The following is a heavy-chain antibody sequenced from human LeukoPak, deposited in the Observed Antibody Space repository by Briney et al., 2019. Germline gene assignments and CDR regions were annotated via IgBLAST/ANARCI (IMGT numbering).Heavy chain of an antibody. Sequence: SETLSLTCTVSGGSISSYYWSWIRQSPGKGLEWIGHIFYSGTTNYNPSLKSRVTLSVDMSKNQFSLKLSSVTAADTAVYYCAGGYSGYSSFKYWGQGTLVTVSS. CDR3: AGGYSGYSSFKY. J-gene: IGHJ4*02. D-gene: IGHD5-12*01. CDR1: GGSISSYY. CDR2: IFYSGTT. V-gene: IGHV4-59*03.